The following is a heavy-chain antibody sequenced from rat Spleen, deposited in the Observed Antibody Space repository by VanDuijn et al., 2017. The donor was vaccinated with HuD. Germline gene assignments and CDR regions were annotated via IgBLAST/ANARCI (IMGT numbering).Heavy chain of an antibody. Sequence: EVQLVESGGGLVQPGRSIKLSCAASGFIFSNYYMAWVRQAPAKGLEWVASISTGAGNTYYRDSVKGRFTFSIDNAKTTLYLQMDSLRSEDTATYYCARTYYYDGYYYFDYWGQGVMVTVSS. CDR3: ARTYYYDGYYYFDY. V-gene: IGHV5-25*01. CDR2: ISTGAGNT. J-gene: IGHJ2*01. CDR1: GFIFSNYY. D-gene: IGHD1-12*03.